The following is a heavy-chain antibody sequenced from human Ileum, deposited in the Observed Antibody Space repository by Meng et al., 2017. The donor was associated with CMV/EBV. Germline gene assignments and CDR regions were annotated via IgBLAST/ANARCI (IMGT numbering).Heavy chain of an antibody. Sequence: ASVKVSCKASGYTFTDYHMHWVRQAPGQGLEWMGWIYTNTGGTNYAQKFQGRVTMTRDTSISTVYMELSRLRSDDTAVYYCGLLWRNFDYWGQGTLVTVSS. D-gene: IGHD3-10*01. V-gene: IGHV1-2*02. CDR3: GLLWRNFDY. CDR1: GYTFTDYH. CDR2: IYTNTGGT. J-gene: IGHJ4*02.